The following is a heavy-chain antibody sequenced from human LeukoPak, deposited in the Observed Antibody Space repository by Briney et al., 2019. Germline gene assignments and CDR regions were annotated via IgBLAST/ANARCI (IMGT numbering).Heavy chain of an antibody. Sequence: GGPLRLSCAASGFTFSSYWMHCVRQARGRGLVGVSHINSHASSTSYTDSVTGQSTIYRDNANNTLYLQMNSLRAEDTAVYYCARVSEYGDYVANWFDPWGQGTLVTVPS. J-gene: IGHJ5*02. CDR3: ARVSEYGDYVANWFDP. CDR1: GFTFSSYW. CDR2: INSHASST. V-gene: IGHV3-74*01. D-gene: IGHD4-17*01.